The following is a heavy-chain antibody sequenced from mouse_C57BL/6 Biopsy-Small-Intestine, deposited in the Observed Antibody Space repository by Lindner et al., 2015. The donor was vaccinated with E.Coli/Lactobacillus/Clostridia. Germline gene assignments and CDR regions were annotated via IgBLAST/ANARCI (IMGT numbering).Heavy chain of an antibody. J-gene: IGHJ4*01. V-gene: IGHV1-81*01. CDR2: IIPIFGTA. D-gene: IGHD2-5*01. Sequence: VKVSCKASGGTFSSYAISWVRQAPGQGLEWMGGIIPIFGTANYAQKFQGRVTITADESTSTAYMELSSLRSEDTAVYYCARDDYSNNWFDPWGQGTLVTVSS. CDR1: GGTFSSYA. CDR3: ARDDYSNNWFDP.